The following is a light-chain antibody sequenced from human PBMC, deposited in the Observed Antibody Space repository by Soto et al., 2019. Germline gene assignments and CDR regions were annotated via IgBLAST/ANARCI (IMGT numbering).Light chain of an antibody. CDR2: INR. CDR1: SSNIGAGYD. CDR3: QSYDSSLSGYV. V-gene: IGLV1-40*01. J-gene: IGLJ1*01. Sequence: QSVLTQPPSVSGAPGQRVTISCTGSSSNIGAGYDVHWYQQLPGTAPKLLIYINRNRPSGVPDRFSGSTSGTSASLAITGLQAEDEADYYCQSYDSSLSGYVFGTGTKLTVL.